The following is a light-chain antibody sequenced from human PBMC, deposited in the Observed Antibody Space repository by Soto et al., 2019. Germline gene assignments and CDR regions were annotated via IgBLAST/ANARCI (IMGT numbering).Light chain of an antibody. J-gene: IGKJ2*01. CDR2: KVS. Sequence: DVVMTQSPLSLPVTLGQPASISCRSSQGLVFSDGNTYLNWFQQRPGQSPRRLIYKVSNRDSGVPDRFSGSEPGTDFTLKSSRGEAEDLVVYDCMQASHWPYTFGQGTKLEIE. CDR1: QGLVFSDGNTY. V-gene: IGKV2-30*01. CDR3: MQASHWPYT.